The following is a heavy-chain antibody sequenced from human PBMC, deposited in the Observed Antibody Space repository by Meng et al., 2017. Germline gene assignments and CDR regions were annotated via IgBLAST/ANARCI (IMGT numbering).Heavy chain of an antibody. D-gene: IGHD2-15*01. CDR3: ARDSCTGGICYRGSFDY. J-gene: IGHJ4*02. Sequence: LGQLGAEGKGPGVAVKVSCKASGYTFTSYAMHWVRQAPGQSLEWMGWLNAGNGDTKYSQKFQGRVNITMDSSASTAYMELSSLRSEDTAVYYCARDSCTGGICYRGSFDYWAQGTLVTVSS. CDR1: GYTFTSYA. V-gene: IGHV1-3*01. CDR2: LNAGNGDT.